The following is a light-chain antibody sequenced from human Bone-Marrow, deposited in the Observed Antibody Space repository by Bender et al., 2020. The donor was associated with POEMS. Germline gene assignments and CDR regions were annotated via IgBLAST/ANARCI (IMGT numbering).Light chain of an antibody. Sequence: QTALTQPASVSGSPGQSITISCIGASSDIGAYNYVSWYQQHPGKAPKLVIYDVSHWPSGVPDRFSGSKSGNTASLTISGLQAEDEADYYCCSYAGTYTWVFGGGTKLTVL. V-gene: IGLV2-11*01. CDR1: SSDIGAYNY. J-gene: IGLJ3*02. CDR2: DVS. CDR3: CSYAGTYTWV.